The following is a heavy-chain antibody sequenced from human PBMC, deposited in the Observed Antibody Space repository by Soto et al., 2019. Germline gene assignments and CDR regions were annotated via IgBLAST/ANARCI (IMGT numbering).Heavy chain of an antibody. Sequence: GGSLRLSCAASGFTFSDYYMSWIRQAPGKGLEWVSYISSSSSTIYYADSVKGRFTISRDNAKNSLYLQMNSLRDEDTAVYYCLGYVEPIDYWGQGTLVTVSS. J-gene: IGHJ4*02. CDR3: LGYVEPIDY. CDR2: ISSSSSTI. D-gene: IGHD5-12*01. CDR1: GFTFSDYY. V-gene: IGHV3-11*04.